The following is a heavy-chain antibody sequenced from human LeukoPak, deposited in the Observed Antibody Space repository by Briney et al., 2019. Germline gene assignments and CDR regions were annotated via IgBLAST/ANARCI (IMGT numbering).Heavy chain of an antibody. D-gene: IGHD4-23*01. CDR3: ARDQDYGGNSPFYGMDV. CDR1: GFTFSSYA. Sequence: GGSLRLSCAASGFTFSSYAMHWVRQAPGKGLEWVAVISYDGSNKYYADSVKGRFTISRDNSKNTLYLQMNSLRAEDTAVYYCARDQDYGGNSPFYGMDVWGQGTTVTVSS. CDR2: ISYDGSNK. J-gene: IGHJ6*02. V-gene: IGHV3-30-3*01.